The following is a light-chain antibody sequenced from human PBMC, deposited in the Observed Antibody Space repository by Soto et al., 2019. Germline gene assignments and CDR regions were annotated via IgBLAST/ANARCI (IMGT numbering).Light chain of an antibody. CDR2: DGS. Sequence: QSALTQPASVSGSPGQSITISCTGTSSDVGTYNLVSWYQQHPGNAPKLIIYDGSKLPSGVSNRFSGSKSGNTASLTISGLQSEDEADYYCCSYAGSSIWVFGGGTKHTVL. CDR3: CSYAGSSIWV. J-gene: IGLJ3*02. V-gene: IGLV2-23*01. CDR1: SSDVGTYNL.